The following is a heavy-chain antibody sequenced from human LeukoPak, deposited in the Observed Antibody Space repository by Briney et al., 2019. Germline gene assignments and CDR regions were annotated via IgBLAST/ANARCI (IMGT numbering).Heavy chain of an antibody. Sequence: SETLSLTCTVSGGSISSSSYYWGWIRQPPGKGLEWIGSIYYSGSTYYNPSLKSRVTISVDTSKNQFSLKLSSVTAADTAVYYCARRSGYSGYGFDYWGQGTLVTVSS. CDR3: ARRSGYSGYGFDY. J-gene: IGHJ4*02. CDR1: GGSISSSSYY. D-gene: IGHD5-12*01. CDR2: IYYSGST. V-gene: IGHV4-39*01.